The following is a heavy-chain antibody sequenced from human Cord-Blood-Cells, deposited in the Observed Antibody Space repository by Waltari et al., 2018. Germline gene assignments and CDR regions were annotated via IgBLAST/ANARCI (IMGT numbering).Heavy chain of an antibody. V-gene: IGHV4-34*01. J-gene: IGHJ4*02. CDR1: GGSFSGYY. Sequence: QVQLQQWGAGLLKPSETLSLTCAVYGGSFSGYYWSWIRQPPGKGLEWIGEINHSGSTNYNPSLKSRVTISVDTSKNQFSLKLSSVTAADTAVYYCATRNSSTALFDYWGQGTLVTVSS. D-gene: IGHD6-13*01. CDR2: INHSGST. CDR3: ATRNSSTALFDY.